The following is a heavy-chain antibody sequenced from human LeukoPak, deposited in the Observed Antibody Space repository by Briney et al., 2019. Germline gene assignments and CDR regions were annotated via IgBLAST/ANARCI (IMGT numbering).Heavy chain of an antibody. CDR2: IFHGGRT. CDR3: ARRAPGGAFDV. CDR1: GGSISSSSYY. Sequence: SETLSLTCTVSGGSISSSSYYWAWIRLPPGKGLEWIVSIFHGGRTSYNPSLKSRVATSVDTSKNQFSLKLSSVTAADTAVYYCARRAPGGAFDVWGQGTMVTVSS. V-gene: IGHV4-39*01. J-gene: IGHJ3*01. D-gene: IGHD3-16*01.